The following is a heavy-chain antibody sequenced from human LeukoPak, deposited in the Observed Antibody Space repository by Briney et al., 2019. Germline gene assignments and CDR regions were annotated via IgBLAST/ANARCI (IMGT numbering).Heavy chain of an antibody. Sequence: ASVKVSCKASGYTFNTYTITWVRQAPGQGLEWMGWINPYNGYRNSAQKLQGRVTMTTDTSTSTAYMELRSLSSDDTAVYYCARSGMVSRYFDWSLDHWGQGTLVTVSS. V-gene: IGHV1-18*01. CDR1: GYTFNTYT. J-gene: IGHJ4*02. CDR2: INPYNGYR. CDR3: ARSGMVSRYFDWSLDH. D-gene: IGHD3-9*01.